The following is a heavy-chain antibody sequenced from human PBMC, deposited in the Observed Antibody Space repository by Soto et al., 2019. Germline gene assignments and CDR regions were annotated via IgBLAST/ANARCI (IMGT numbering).Heavy chain of an antibody. J-gene: IGHJ6*02. Sequence: ASVKVSCKASGYNFISYDINWLRQATGQGLEWMGWMNPNSGKTAFAQNFQGRVTMARDTSISTAYMELSSLRSEDTVVYYCARGQGGRNHYSYGMDVWGQGTTVTVSS. CDR3: ARGQGGRNHYSYGMDV. CDR1: GYNFISYD. CDR2: MNPNSGKT. D-gene: IGHD1-1*01. V-gene: IGHV1-8*01.